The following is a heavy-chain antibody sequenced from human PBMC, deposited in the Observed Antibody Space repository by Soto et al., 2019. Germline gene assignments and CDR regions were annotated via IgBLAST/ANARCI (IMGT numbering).Heavy chain of an antibody. CDR2: IYHSGST. CDR1: GGSISSGGYS. Sequence: SETLSLTCAVSGGSISSGGYSWSWIRQPPGKGLEWIGYIYHSGSTYYNPSLKSRVTISVDTSKNQFSLKLSSVTAADTAVYYCARQPQYSTSYMDVWGKGTTVTVSS. D-gene: IGHD6-13*01. J-gene: IGHJ6*03. V-gene: IGHV4-30-2*01. CDR3: ARQPQYSTSYMDV.